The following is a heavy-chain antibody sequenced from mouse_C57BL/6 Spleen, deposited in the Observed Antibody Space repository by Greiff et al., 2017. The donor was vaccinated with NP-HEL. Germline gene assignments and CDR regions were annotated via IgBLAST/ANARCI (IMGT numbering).Heavy chain of an antibody. J-gene: IGHJ1*03. CDR2: SRNKANDYTT. CDR1: GFTFSDFY. CDR3: ARDAWGYYDWYFDV. V-gene: IGHV7-1*01. D-gene: IGHD2-3*01. Sequence: EVHLVESGGGLVQSGRSLRLSCATSGFTFSDFYMEWVRQAPGKGLEWIAASRNKANDYTTEYSASVKGRFIVSRDTSQSILYLQMNALRAEDTAIYYCARDAWGYYDWYFDVWGTGTTVTVSS.